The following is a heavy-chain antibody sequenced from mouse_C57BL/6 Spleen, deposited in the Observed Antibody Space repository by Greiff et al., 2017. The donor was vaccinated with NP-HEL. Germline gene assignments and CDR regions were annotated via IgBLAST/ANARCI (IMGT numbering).Heavy chain of an antibody. J-gene: IGHJ3*01. CDR1: GYSITSGYY. CDR3: ARGGNY. Sequence: VQLQQSGPGLVKPSQSLSLTCSVTGYSITSGYYWNWIRQFPGNKLEWMGYISYDGSNNYNPSLKNRISITRDTSKNQFFLKLNSVTTEDTATYYCARGGNYYGQGTLVTVSA. CDR2: ISYDGSN. V-gene: IGHV3-6*01.